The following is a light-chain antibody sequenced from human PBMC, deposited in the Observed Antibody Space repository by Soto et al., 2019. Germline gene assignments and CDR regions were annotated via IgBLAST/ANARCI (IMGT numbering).Light chain of an antibody. CDR3: QSYDSSLRGV. CDR1: SSNIGAGYD. J-gene: IGLJ2*01. Sequence: QSVVTQPPSVSGAPGLRVTMSCTGSSSNIGAGYDVHWYQQLPGTAPKLLIYGNSNRPSGVPDRFSGSKSGTSASLAITGLQAEDEAEYYCQSYDSSLRGVFGGGTQLTVL. V-gene: IGLV1-40*01. CDR2: GNS.